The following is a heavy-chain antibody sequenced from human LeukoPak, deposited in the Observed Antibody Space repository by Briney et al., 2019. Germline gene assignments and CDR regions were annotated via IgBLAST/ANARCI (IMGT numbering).Heavy chain of an antibody. CDR1: GFTFSSYW. CDR2: INTDGSST. J-gene: IGHJ6*03. D-gene: IGHD3-3*01. Sequence: GGSLRLSCAASGFTFSSYWMHWVRQAPGKGLVWVSRINTDGSSTSYADSVKGRFTISRDNAKNTLYLQTNSLRAEDTAVYYCARALNYDFHYYMDVWGKGTTVTVSS. CDR3: ARALNYDFHYYMDV. V-gene: IGHV3-74*01.